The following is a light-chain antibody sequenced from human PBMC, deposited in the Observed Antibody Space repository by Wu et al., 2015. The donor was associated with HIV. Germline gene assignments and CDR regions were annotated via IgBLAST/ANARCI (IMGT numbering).Light chain of an antibody. CDR3: QQYHIFWT. J-gene: IGKJ1*01. CDR2: KAS. Sequence: DIQVTQSPSTLSASLGDRVTITCRASQNIYGWLAWYQQKPGKAPKVLISKASTLESGVPSRFSGSGSGTEFTLTISSLQSDDFATYYCQQYHIFWTFGQGTKVEVK. V-gene: IGKV1-5*03. CDR1: QNIYGW.